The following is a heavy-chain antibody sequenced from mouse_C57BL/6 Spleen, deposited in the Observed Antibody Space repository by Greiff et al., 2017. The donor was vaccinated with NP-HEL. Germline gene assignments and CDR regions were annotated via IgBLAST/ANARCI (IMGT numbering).Heavy chain of an antibody. V-gene: IGHV1-82*01. Sequence: QVQLQQSGPELVKPGASVKISCKASGYAFSSSWMNWVKQRPGKGLEWIGRIYPGDGDTNYNGKFKGKATLTADKSSSTAYMQLSSLTSEDSAVYFCARGGFDVWGTGTTVTVFS. J-gene: IGHJ1*03. CDR1: GYAFSSSW. CDR3: ARGGFDV. CDR2: IYPGDGDT.